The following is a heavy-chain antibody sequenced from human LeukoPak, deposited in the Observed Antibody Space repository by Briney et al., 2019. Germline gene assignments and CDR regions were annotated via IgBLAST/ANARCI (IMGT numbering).Heavy chain of an antibody. D-gene: IGHD3-16*01. Sequence: GGSLRLSCEGSGFSFSSCWMHWVRQAPGKGLAWVSRIRTDGGTKYYADSVKGRFTVSRDNARNTLYLQMDSLRVDDTAVYYCARDWAWGGFDHWGQGTLVTVSS. CDR3: ARDWAWGGFDH. CDR2: IRTDGGTK. CDR1: GFSFSSCW. J-gene: IGHJ4*02. V-gene: IGHV3-74*01.